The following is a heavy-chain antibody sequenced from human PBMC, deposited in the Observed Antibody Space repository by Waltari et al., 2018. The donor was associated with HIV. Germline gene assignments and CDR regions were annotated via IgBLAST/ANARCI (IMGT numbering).Heavy chain of an antibody. J-gene: IGHJ4*02. CDR1: GFTFSTSI. D-gene: IGHD6-13*01. CDR2: ISSSSSPT. CDR3: ARRIAAGGTQYFEY. Sequence: EVQLVESGGNLVQPGGSLRLSCSASGFTFSTSIRNWVGQAPGKGLELVSYISSSSSPTYYADSVRGRFTISRDNAKNSLYLQMNSLRDEDTAVYYCARRIAAGGTQYFEYWGQGTLVTVSS. V-gene: IGHV3-48*02.